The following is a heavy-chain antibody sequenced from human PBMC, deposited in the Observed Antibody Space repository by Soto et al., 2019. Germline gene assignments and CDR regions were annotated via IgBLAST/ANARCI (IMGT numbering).Heavy chain of an antibody. CDR3: VKDSYADFHRVLSTAEYFFDY. CDR1: GFTFDDYA. Sequence: EVQLVESGGGLVRPGRSLRLSCTASGFTFDDYAMHWVRQAPWRGLEWVSGITWNSGNIAYADSVKGRFTIARDDDNNSLYLQMNSLRPEDTALYYCVKDSYADFHRVLSTAEYFFDYWGHGTLVTVSS. CDR2: ITWNSGNI. D-gene: IGHD2-15*01. V-gene: IGHV3-9*01. J-gene: IGHJ4*01.